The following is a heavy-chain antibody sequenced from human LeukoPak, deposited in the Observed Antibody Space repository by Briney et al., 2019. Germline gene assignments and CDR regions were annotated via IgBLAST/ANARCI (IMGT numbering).Heavy chain of an antibody. V-gene: IGHV3-9*03. D-gene: IGHD3-10*01. CDR2: ISWNSGSI. CDR1: GFTFDDYA. CDR3: AKDVYQDYYYGSGSFDY. J-gene: IGHJ4*02. Sequence: GRSLRLSFAASGFTFDDYAMHWVRQAPGKGLEWVSGISWNSGSIGYADSVKGRFTISGDNAKNSLYLQMNSLRTEDMALYYCAKDVYQDYYYGSGSFDYWGQGTLVTVSS.